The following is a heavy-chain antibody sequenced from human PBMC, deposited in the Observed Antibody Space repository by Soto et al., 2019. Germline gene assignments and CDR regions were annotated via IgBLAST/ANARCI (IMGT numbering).Heavy chain of an antibody. V-gene: IGHV1-3*01. D-gene: IGHD1-26*01. CDR3: ARGGSLYWYFDL. J-gene: IGHJ2*01. Sequence: QVQLVQSGAEVKKPGASVKVSCKASGYTFTSYAMHWVREAPGQRLEWMGWINAGNGNTKYSKKFQGSVTITRNTSASTAYMELSSLRSEDTAVYYCARGGSLYWYFDLWGRGTLVTVSS. CDR1: GYTFTSYA. CDR2: INAGNGNT.